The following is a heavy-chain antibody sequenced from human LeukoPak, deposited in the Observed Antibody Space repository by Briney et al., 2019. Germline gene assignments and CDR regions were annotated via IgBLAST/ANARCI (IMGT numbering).Heavy chain of an antibody. Sequence: GGSLRLSCAASGFTFDDYGMTWVRQAPGKGLGWVSGINWNGGSTGYADFVKGRFTISRDNAKNSLYLQMNSLRAEDTALYYCARLLSGYYYDYWGQGTLVTVSS. CDR2: INWNGGST. CDR1: GFTFDDYG. D-gene: IGHD3-22*01. J-gene: IGHJ4*02. V-gene: IGHV3-20*04. CDR3: ARLLSGYYYDY.